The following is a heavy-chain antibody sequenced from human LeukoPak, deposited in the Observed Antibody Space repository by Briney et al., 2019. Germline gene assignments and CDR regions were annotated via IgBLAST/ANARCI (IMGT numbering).Heavy chain of an antibody. D-gene: IGHD3-22*01. CDR3: TRSGSGYYYFDY. V-gene: IGHV3-49*04. CDR2: IRSKAYGGTT. J-gene: IGHJ4*02. Sequence: SVRLSCTACGLPFGDYAMSWVRQAPGKGLAGVGFIRSKAYGGTTEYAASVKGRFTISRDDSKSIAYLQMNSLKTEDTAVYYCTRSGSGYYYFDYWDQGTLVTVSS. CDR1: GLPFGDYA.